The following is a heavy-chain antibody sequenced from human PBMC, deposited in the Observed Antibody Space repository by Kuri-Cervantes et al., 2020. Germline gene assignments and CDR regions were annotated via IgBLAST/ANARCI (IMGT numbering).Heavy chain of an antibody. CDR1: GGSISSYY. D-gene: IGHD1-14*01. CDR2: IYYSGST. J-gene: IGHJ4*02. V-gene: IGHV4-39*01. CDR3: ARLVRQTGYFDY. Sequence: SETLSLTCTVSGGSISSYYWSWIRQPPGKGLEWFGSIYYSGSTYYNPSLKSRVTISVDTSKNQFSLKLSSVTAADTAVYYCARLVRQTGYFDYWGQGTLVTVSS.